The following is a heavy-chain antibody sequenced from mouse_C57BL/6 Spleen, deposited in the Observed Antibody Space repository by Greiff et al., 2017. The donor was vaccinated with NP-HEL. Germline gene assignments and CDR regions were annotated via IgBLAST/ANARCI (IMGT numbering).Heavy chain of an antibody. CDR3: ARGYYGMIYYYAMDY. CDR1: GYTFTDYN. D-gene: IGHD1-1*01. Sequence: EVQLQQSGPELVKPGASVKIPCKASGYTFTDYNMDWVKQSHGKSLEWIGDINPNNGGTIYNQKFKGKATLTVDKSSSTAYMELRSLTSEDTAVYYCARGYYGMIYYYAMDYWGQGTSVTVSS. V-gene: IGHV1-18*01. J-gene: IGHJ4*01. CDR2: INPNNGGT.